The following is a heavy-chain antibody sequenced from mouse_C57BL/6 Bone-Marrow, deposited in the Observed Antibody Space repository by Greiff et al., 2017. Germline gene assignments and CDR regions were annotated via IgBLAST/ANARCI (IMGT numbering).Heavy chain of an antibody. J-gene: IGHJ3*01. CDR3: ARPYYYGFAY. CDR1: GYTFTSYW. V-gene: IGHV1-50*01. D-gene: IGHD1-1*01. Sequence: QVQLQQPGAELVKPGASVKLSCKASGYTFTSYWMQWVKQRPGQGLEWIGEIDPSDSYTNYNQKFKGKATLTVDTSSSTAYMQLSSLISEDSAVYYCARPYYYGFAYWGQGTLVTVSA. CDR2: IDPSDSYT.